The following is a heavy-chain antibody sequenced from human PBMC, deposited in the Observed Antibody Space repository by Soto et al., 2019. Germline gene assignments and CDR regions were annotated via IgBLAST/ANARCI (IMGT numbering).Heavy chain of an antibody. CDR3: ASLYYYDSSGYYGVPDY. CDR2: IYHSGST. CDR1: GGSISSSNW. D-gene: IGHD3-22*01. J-gene: IGHJ4*02. Sequence: SETLSLTCAVSGGSISSSNWWSWVRQPPGKGLEWIGEIYHSGSTNYNPSLKSRVTISVDKSKNQFSLKLSSVTAADTAVYYCASLYYYDSSGYYGVPDYWGQGTLVTVSS. V-gene: IGHV4-4*02.